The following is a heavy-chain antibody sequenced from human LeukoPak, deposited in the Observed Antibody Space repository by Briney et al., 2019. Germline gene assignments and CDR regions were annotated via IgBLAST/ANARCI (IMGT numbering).Heavy chain of an antibody. CDR3: ASDIVAPGLHFEY. V-gene: IGHV3-11*01. D-gene: IGHD6-13*01. Sequence: GGSLRPSCAASGFTFSDYYMSWIRQAPGKGLEWVSYIVPSGSTTYYADSVRGRFTISRDNAKNSLYLQTNSLRAEDTAVYYCASDIVAPGLHFEYWGQGTLVTVSS. J-gene: IGHJ4*02. CDR2: IVPSGSTT. CDR1: GFTFSDYY.